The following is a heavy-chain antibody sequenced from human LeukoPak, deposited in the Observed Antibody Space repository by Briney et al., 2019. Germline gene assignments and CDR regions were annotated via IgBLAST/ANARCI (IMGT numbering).Heavy chain of an antibody. D-gene: IGHD3-3*01. V-gene: IGHV3-30*03. J-gene: IGHJ4*02. Sequence: PGGSLRLSCVASGITFSRHGMDWVRQAPGKGLEWVAVIADDGGVKQYEDSVKGRFTVSRDNSKSTLYLQMNGLSVEATAIYYCAREATWGEWYFDHWGQGTPVTVSS. CDR1: GITFSRHG. CDR2: IADDGGVK. CDR3: AREATWGEWYFDH.